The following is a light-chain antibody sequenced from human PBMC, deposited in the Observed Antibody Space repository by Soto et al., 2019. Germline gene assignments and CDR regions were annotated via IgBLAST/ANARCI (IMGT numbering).Light chain of an antibody. Sequence: IQMTQSPSSLSASVGDRVTITCRASQSIIRNLNWYHQKPVKAPELLIYTASNLQSGVPSRFSGSGSGTDFALTISSLQPEDSAVYYCQQSHSSPLSFGGGTKVDI. CDR1: QSIIRN. CDR3: QQSHSSPLS. V-gene: IGKV1-39*01. CDR2: TAS. J-gene: IGKJ4*01.